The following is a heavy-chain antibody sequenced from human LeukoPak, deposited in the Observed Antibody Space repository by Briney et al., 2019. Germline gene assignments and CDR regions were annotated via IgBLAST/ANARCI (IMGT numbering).Heavy chain of an antibody. Sequence: SETLSLTCGVSGGSIDITNYWSWVRQAPGKGLEWIGEISHDGTRNYNPSLRSRVAMSFDTSKNQFSLKLSSVTAADTAVYYCARQSSGCYDYWGQGTLVTVSS. CDR3: ARQSSGCYDY. D-gene: IGHD6-19*01. J-gene: IGHJ4*02. CDR2: ISHDGTR. V-gene: IGHV4-4*02. CDR1: GGSIDITNY.